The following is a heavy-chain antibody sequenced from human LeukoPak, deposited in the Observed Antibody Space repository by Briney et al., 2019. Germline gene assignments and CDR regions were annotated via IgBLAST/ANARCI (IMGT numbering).Heavy chain of an antibody. J-gene: IGHJ4*02. CDR3: ATPPSYYYDSSGYAVGY. D-gene: IGHD3-22*01. CDR1: GYSFTSYW. Sequence: GESLKISCQGSGYSFTSYWIGWVRQMPGKGLEWMGIIYPGDSDTRYSPSFQGQVTISADKSISTAYLQWSSLKASDTAMYYCATPPSYYYDSSGYAVGYWGQGTLVTVSS. CDR2: IYPGDSDT. V-gene: IGHV5-51*01.